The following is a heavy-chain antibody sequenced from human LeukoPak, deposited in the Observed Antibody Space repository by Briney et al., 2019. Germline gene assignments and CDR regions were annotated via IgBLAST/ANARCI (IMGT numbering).Heavy chain of an antibody. V-gene: IGHV3-23*01. CDR2: ISGSGGST. Sequence: GGSLRLSCAASGFTFSSYGMSWVRQAPGKGLEWVSAISGSGGSTYYADSVKGRSTISRDNSKYTLYLQMNSLRAEDTAVYYCAKDINYYGSGSCPDYWGQGTLVTVSS. D-gene: IGHD3-10*01. CDR3: AKDINYYGSGSCPDY. CDR1: GFTFSSYG. J-gene: IGHJ4*02.